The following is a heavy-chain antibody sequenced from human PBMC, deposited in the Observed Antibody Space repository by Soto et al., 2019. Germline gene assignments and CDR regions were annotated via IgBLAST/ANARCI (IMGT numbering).Heavy chain of an antibody. J-gene: IGHJ4*02. CDR1: GFTFSSYA. Sequence: EVQLLESGGGLVQPGGSLRLSCAASGFTFSSYAMSWVRQAPGKGLEWVSAISGSGGSTYYADSVKGRFTISRDNSKNTLYLQMNSLRAEYTAVYYCAKTYLDRGYCSGGSCYSLDYWGQGTLVTVSS. CDR2: ISGSGGST. D-gene: IGHD2-15*01. CDR3: AKTYLDRGYCSGGSCYSLDY. V-gene: IGHV3-23*01.